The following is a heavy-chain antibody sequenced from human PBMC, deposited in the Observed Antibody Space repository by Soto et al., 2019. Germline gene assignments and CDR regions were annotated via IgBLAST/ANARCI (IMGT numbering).Heavy chain of an antibody. CDR1: GLTFSRFE. J-gene: IGHJ4*02. CDR3: TRAAWFPYLSFY. V-gene: IGHV3-48*03. D-gene: IGHD3-10*01. Sequence: LRLSCAASGLTFSRFELHWVRQAPGKGLEWISYISSSGSTAYYASSVEGRFTISRDNANNSVYLQMDSLRAEDTALYYCTRAAWFPYLSFYWGQGALVTVSS. CDR2: ISSSGSTA.